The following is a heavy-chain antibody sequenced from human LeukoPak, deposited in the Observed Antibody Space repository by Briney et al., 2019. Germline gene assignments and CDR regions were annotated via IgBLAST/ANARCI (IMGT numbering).Heavy chain of an antibody. CDR1: GGTFSSYA. CDR2: IIPIFGTA. J-gene: IGHJ5*02. CDR3: ARVPGANTVTTDNWFDP. D-gene: IGHD4-11*01. V-gene: IGHV1-69*05. Sequence: SVKVSCKASGGTFSSYAISWVRQAPGQGLERMGGIIPIFGTANYAQKFKGRVTITTDESTSTAYMELSSLRSEDTAVYYCARVPGANTVTTDNWFDPWGQGNLVTVSS.